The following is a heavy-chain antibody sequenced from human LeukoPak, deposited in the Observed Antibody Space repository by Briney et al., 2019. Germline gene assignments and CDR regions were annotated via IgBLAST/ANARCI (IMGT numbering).Heavy chain of an antibody. CDR3: AKERAGYTNPYYFDY. Sequence: PSETLSLTCTVSGGSISGYYWNWIRQSPGKGLEWIGYIYSSGSANYNPSLNSRVTISVDTSKAQFSLKLSSVTAADTAVYYCAKERAGYTNPYYFDYWGQGTLVTVSS. V-gene: IGHV4-59*01. CDR2: IYSSGSA. J-gene: IGHJ4*02. CDR1: GGSISGYY. D-gene: IGHD3-16*02.